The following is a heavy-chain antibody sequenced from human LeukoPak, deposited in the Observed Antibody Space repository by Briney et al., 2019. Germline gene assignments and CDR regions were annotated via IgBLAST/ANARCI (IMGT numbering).Heavy chain of an antibody. J-gene: IGHJ4*02. CDR2: INTHNGAT. CDR1: GYIFPNYA. V-gene: IGHV1-3*04. D-gene: IGHD3/OR15-3a*01. Sequence: ASVKVSCKASGYIFPNYAMHWVRQAPGQSLEWMGRINTHNGATKYSQKFQGRVTITRDTPASTAYMDLNSLRSEDTAVYYCAREGLFGLTTPWFWGQGTLVTVSS. CDR3: AREGLFGLTTPWF.